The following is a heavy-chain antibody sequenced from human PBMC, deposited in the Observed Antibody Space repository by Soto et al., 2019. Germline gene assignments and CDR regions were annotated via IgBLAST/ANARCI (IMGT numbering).Heavy chain of an antibody. CDR2: ISYDGSTE. J-gene: IGHJ6*02. V-gene: IGHV3-30*18. D-gene: IGHD5-12*01. CDR3: TKDDGYNDSTYYHYFGMDV. Sequence: GGSLRLSCAASGFTFSGYYMHWVRQAPGKGLEWVAVISYDGSTEYYADSVKGRFTISGDNSANRLFLQMNSLRPEGTAVYYCTKDDGYNDSTYYHYFGMDVWGQGTTVTVSS. CDR1: GFTFSGYY.